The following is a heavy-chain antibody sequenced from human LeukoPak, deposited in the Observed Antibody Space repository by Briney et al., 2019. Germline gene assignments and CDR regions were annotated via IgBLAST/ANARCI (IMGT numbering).Heavy chain of an antibody. J-gene: IGHJ4*02. CDR2: IYYSGST. CDR3: AVSFMTTYYFDY. CDR1: GGSISSYY. V-gene: IGHV4-59*08. D-gene: IGHD4-11*01. Sequence: SETLSLTCTVSGGSISSYYWSWIRQPPGKGLEWIGYIYYSGSTNYNPSLKSRVTISVDTSKNQFSLKLSSVTAADTAVYYCAVSFMTTYYFDYWGQGTLVTVSS.